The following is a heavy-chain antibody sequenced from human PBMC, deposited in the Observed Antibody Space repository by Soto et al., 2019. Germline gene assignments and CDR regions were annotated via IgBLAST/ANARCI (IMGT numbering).Heavy chain of an antibody. D-gene: IGHD3-22*01. J-gene: IGHJ3*02. Sequence: KPSETLSLTCTVSGASISSSYWSWIRQSPGKGLEWIGYVHYSGSTKYNPSLKSRVTISVDTSKNQFSLKLSSVTAADTAVYYCARGYYDSRGQSNTFDIWGQGTMVTVSS. CDR1: GASISSSY. CDR2: VHYSGST. V-gene: IGHV4-59*01. CDR3: ARGYYDSRGQSNTFDI.